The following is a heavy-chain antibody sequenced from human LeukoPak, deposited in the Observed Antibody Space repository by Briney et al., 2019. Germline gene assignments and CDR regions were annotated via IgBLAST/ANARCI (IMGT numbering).Heavy chain of an antibody. CDR2: IYYSGST. CDR1: GVSISSSSYY. Sequence: PSETLSLTCTVSGVSISSSSYYGGWIRQPPEKGREGIGSIYYSGSTYYNPSLKSRVTISVDTSKNQFSLKLSSVTAADTAVYYCAIPRGYSYGYGEDYWGQGTLVTVSS. CDR3: AIPRGYSYGYGEDY. D-gene: IGHD5-18*01. J-gene: IGHJ4*02. V-gene: IGHV4-39*01.